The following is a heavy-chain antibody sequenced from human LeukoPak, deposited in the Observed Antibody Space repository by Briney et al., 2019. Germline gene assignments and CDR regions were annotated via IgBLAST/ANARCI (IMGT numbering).Heavy chain of an antibody. CDR3: ARLAVQDYYFYY. Sequence: GGSLRLSSAASGFTLSSYDIHWVRQAPGKGLEWVAVISYDGSKKYYADSVKGRLTISRDNSKNTLYLQMNSLRAEDTAVYYCARLAVQDYYFYYWGQGALVTVSS. J-gene: IGHJ4*02. CDR1: GFTLSSYD. V-gene: IGHV3-30*04. CDR2: ISYDGSKK. D-gene: IGHD6-6*01.